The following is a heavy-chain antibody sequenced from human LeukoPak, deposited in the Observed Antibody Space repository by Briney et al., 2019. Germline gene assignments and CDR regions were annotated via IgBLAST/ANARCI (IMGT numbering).Heavy chain of an antibody. J-gene: IGHJ5*02. D-gene: IGHD6-25*01. CDR2: IIPMFGTA. CDR3: VRRQALRGRHRAFDP. V-gene: IGHV1-69*05. Sequence: SVKVSCKASGGTFSNYAISWVRQAPGQGLEWLGGIIPMFGTAKYAQKFQGRVTITTDEPTTTVYMELISLRFEDTAVYYCVRRQALRGRHRAFDPWGQGTLVTVTS. CDR1: GGTFSNYA.